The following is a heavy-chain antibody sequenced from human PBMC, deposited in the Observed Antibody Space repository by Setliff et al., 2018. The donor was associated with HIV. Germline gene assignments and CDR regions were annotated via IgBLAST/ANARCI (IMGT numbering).Heavy chain of an antibody. CDR1: GHTSSNSD. V-gene: IGHV1-8*02. CDR3: ASGKGVGGVVITDGLDV. J-gene: IGHJ6*04. D-gene: IGHD3-10*01. Sequence: ASVKVSCKASGHTSSNSDIHWVRRATGPGLEWMGWMNPNSGVTGYALKFHDRVTMTGDTSISTAYLELSSLTSEDTAVYYCASGKGVGGVVITDGLDVWGKGTTVTVSS. CDR2: MNPNSGVT.